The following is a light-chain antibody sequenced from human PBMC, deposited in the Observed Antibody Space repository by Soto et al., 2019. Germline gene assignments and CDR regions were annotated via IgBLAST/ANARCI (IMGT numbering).Light chain of an antibody. CDR2: EAS. J-gene: IGLJ3*02. V-gene: IGLV2-23*01. Sequence: QSALTQPRSVSGSPGQSITISCTGISSDVGSYNLVSWYQQHPGKAPKVMIYEASKRPSGVSNRFSGSKSGNTASLTISGLQAEDEADYYCCSYAGRTTWVFGGGTKLTVL. CDR3: CSYAGRTTWV. CDR1: SSDVGSYNL.